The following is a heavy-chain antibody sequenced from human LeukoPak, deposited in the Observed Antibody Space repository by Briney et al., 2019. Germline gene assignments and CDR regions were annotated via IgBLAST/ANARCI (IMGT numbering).Heavy chain of an antibody. J-gene: IGHJ3*02. CDR1: GGSISSSSYY. Sequence: SETLSLTCTVSGGSISSSSYYWGWIRQPPGKGLEWIGSIYYSGSTYYNPSLKSRVTISVDTSKNQFSLKLGSVTAADTAVYYCARDPSVVLDAFDIWGQGTMVTVSS. CDR3: ARDPSVVLDAFDI. V-gene: IGHV4-39*07. CDR2: IYYSGST. D-gene: IGHD4-23*01.